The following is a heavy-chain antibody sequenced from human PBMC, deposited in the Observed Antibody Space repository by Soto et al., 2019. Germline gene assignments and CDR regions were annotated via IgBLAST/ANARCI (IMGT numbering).Heavy chain of an antibody. Sequence: GGSLRLSCAASGFTFSNFAMHWVRQAPGKGLEWVAVISYDGSNKYDADSVKGRFTISRDNSKDTLYLQMNSLRPEDTAVYYCARDLRFYSMIDYWGQGTLVTDS. J-gene: IGHJ4*02. CDR1: GFTFSNFA. CDR2: ISYDGSNK. D-gene: IGHD4-17*01. V-gene: IGHV3-30-3*01. CDR3: ARDLRFYSMIDY.